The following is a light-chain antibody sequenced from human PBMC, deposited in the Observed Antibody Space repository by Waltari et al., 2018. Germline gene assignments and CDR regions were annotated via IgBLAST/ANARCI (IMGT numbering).Light chain of an antibody. Sequence: EIVLTQSPATLSLSPGERATLSCRASQSVSSYLAWYQQKPGQAPRLLIYDASSRATGIPARFSGSGSATDFTLTISSLEPEDFAVYYCQQRANWPLTFGPGTKVDIK. CDR3: QQRANWPLT. V-gene: IGKV3-11*01. CDR2: DAS. CDR1: QSVSSY. J-gene: IGKJ3*01.